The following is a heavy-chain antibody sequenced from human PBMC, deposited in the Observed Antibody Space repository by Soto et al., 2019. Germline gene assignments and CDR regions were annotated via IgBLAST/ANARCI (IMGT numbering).Heavy chain of an antibody. CDR1: GGSFSGYY. J-gene: IGHJ5*02. CDR3: ARGPQAYARYFDWSHPRPHWFDP. V-gene: IGHV4-34*01. CDR2: INHSGST. Sequence: QVQLQQWGAGLLKPSKTLSLTCAVYGGSFSGYYWSWIRQPLGKGLEWIGEINHSGSTNYNPSLKSRVTISVDTSKNQFSLKLSSVTAADTAVYYCARGPQAYARYFDWSHPRPHWFDPWGQGTLVTVSS. D-gene: IGHD3-9*01.